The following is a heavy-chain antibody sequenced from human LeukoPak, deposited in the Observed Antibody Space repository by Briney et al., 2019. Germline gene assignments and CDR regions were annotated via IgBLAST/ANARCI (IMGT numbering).Heavy chain of an antibody. D-gene: IGHD2-15*01. CDR1: GGTFSSYA. CDR2: IIPIFGTA. CDR3: ARDLGYCSGGSCYWYNWFDP. V-gene: IGHV1-69*13. J-gene: IGHJ5*02. Sequence: ASVKVSCKASGGTFSSYAISWVRQAPGQGLEWMGGIIPIFGTANYAQKFQGRVTITADESTSTAYMELSSLRSEDTAVYYCARDLGYCSGGSCYWYNWFDPWGQGTLVTVSS.